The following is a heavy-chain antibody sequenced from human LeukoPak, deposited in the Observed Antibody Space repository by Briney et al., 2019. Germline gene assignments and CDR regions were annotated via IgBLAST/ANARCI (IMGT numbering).Heavy chain of an antibody. J-gene: IGHJ4*02. D-gene: IGHD6-13*01. Sequence: PSETLSLTCAVYGGSFSGYYWSWIRQPPGKGLEWIGEINHSGSTNYNPSLKSRVTISVDTSKNQFSLKLSSVTAADTAVYYCARGTQYSSSSYSFWGQGTLVTVSS. CDR2: INHSGST. V-gene: IGHV4-34*01. CDR1: GGSFSGYY. CDR3: ARGTQYSSSSYSF.